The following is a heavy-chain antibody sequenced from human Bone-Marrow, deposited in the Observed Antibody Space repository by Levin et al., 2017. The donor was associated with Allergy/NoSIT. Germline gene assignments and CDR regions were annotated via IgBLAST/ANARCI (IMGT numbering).Heavy chain of an antibody. CDR3: ARDVLLAIDY. J-gene: IGHJ4*02. CDR1: GFTFSDYW. CDR2: INGDGDST. D-gene: IGHD5-12*01. V-gene: IGHV3-74*01. Sequence: SCAASGFTFSDYWMHWVRQAPGKGLVWVSRINGDGDSTSYADSVKGRFTISRDNAKNTLYLQMNSLRAEDTAVYYCARDVLLAIDYWGQGTLVTVSA.